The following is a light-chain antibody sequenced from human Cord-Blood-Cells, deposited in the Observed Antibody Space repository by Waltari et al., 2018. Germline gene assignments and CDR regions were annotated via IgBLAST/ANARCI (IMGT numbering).Light chain of an antibody. CDR3: SSYAGSNNLV. Sequence: QSALTQPPSASGSPGQSVTIPCTGTSSDVGVYNYVSWYQQHPGKAPKLMIYEVSKRPSGVPDRFSGSKSGNTASLTVSGLQAEDEADYYCSSYAGSNNLVFGGGTKLTVL. J-gene: IGLJ3*02. CDR1: SSDVGVYNY. V-gene: IGLV2-8*01. CDR2: EVS.